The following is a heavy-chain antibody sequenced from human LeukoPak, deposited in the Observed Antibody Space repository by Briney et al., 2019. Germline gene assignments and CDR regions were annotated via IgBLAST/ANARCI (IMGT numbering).Heavy chain of an antibody. Sequence: GGSLRLSCAASGFTVSSNYMSWVRQAPGKGLEWVANIKQDGSEKYYVDSVKGRFTISRDNAKNSLYLQMNSLRAEDTAVYYCARDSVGATGLHFDYWGQGTLVTVSS. D-gene: IGHD1-26*01. CDR1: GFTVSSNY. V-gene: IGHV3-7*01. CDR3: ARDSVGATGLHFDY. J-gene: IGHJ4*02. CDR2: IKQDGSEK.